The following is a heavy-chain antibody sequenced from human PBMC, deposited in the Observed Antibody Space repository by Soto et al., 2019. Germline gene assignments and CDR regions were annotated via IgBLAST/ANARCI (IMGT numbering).Heavy chain of an antibody. CDR3: ARTHDYGDLNDAFDI. CDR2: ISYDGSNK. D-gene: IGHD4-17*01. CDR1: GFTFSSYA. V-gene: IGHV3-30-3*01. Sequence: QVQLVESGGGVVQPGRSLRLSCAASGFTFSSYAMHWVRQAPGKGLEWVAVISYDGSNKYYADSVKGRFTISRDNSKNTLYLQMNSLRAEDTAVYYCARTHDYGDLNDAFDIWGQGTMVTVSS. J-gene: IGHJ3*02.